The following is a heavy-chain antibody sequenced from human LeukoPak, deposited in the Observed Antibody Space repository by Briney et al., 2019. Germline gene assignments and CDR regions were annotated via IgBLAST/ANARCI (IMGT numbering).Heavy chain of an antibody. J-gene: IGHJ4*02. Sequence: ASVKVSCKASGYTFTGYYMHWVRQAPGQGLEWMGWINPNSGGTNYAQKFQGRVTMTRDTSISTAYMELSSLRSEDTAVYYCARGGDYGDYMGFDYWGQGTLVTVSS. CDR1: GYTFTGYY. D-gene: IGHD4-17*01. CDR2: INPNSGGT. V-gene: IGHV1-2*02. CDR3: ARGGDYGDYMGFDY.